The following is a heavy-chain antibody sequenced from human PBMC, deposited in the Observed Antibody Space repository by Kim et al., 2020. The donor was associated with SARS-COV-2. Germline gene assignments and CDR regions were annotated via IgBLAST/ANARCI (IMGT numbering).Heavy chain of an antibody. Sequence: YADSVKGRFTISRDNSKNTLYLQMNSLRAEDTAVYYCAKGGSHGVYYMDVWGKGTTVTVSS. CDR3: AKGGSHGVYYMDV. V-gene: IGHV3-30*02. J-gene: IGHJ6*03. D-gene: IGHD3-10*01.